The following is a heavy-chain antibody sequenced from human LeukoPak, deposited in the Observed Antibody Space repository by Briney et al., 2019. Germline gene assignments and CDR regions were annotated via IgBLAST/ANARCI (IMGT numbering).Heavy chain of an antibody. CDR2: INHSGYT. CDR1: GESSFSGYY. CDR3: SRQVVGNDY. V-gene: IGHV4-34*01. D-gene: IGHD3-22*01. J-gene: IGHJ4*02. Sequence: SETLSLTCAVYGESSFSGYYWSWIRQTPGGALEWIGEINHSGYTNYNPSLKSRVTLSIDTSKNQFSLRLNSVTAADTAVYYCSRQVVGNDYRGQGTLVTVSS.